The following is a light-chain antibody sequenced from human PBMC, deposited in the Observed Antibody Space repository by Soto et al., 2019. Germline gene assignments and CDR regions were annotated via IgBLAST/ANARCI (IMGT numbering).Light chain of an antibody. V-gene: IGKV3-15*01. Sequence: EIVMTQSPATLSVSPGERATLYCRASQSVRSSLAWYQQKPGQAPRLIIYGASTRATGIPARVSGSGSGIEFTLTSNSLQFEDFAVYYCQQYNNWPPWTFGQGTKVEIK. J-gene: IGKJ1*01. CDR2: GAS. CDR3: QQYNNWPPWT. CDR1: QSVRSS.